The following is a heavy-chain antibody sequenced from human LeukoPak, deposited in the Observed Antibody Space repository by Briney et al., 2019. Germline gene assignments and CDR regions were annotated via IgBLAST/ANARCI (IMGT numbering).Heavy chain of an antibody. J-gene: IGHJ4*02. CDR3: VKRGRQGDYSYDY. D-gene: IGHD4-17*01. V-gene: IGHV3-64D*06. CDR2: ISTDGGST. Sequence: WGSLTLSCSASGFTFSSYAMHWVRQAPGKGLEYVSSISTDGGSTFYAESVKGRFTISRDNSKNTLYLQMSSLRSEDTAVYYCVKRGRQGDYSYDYWGQGALV. CDR1: GFTFSSYA.